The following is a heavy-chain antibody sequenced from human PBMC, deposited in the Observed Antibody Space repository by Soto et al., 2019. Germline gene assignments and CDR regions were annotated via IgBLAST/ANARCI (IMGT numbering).Heavy chain of an antibody. V-gene: IGHV4-59*01. D-gene: IGHD3-22*01. CDR3: AGSGYYHNSGMDV. CDR1: GVSISSYY. Sequence: SETLSLTCTVSGVSISSYYWNWSRQPPGKEPEYIGYIYYSGTTYYNPSLRGRVTISVDTSTKQFSLKLTSVTAADTAVYYCAGSGYYHNSGMDVWGQGTRVTVSS. J-gene: IGHJ6*02. CDR2: IYYSGTT.